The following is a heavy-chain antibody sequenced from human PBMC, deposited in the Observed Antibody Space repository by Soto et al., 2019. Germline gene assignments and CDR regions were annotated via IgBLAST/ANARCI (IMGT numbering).Heavy chain of an antibody. Sequence: ASVKVSCKASGYTFTSYYMHWVRQAPGQGLEWMGIINPSGGSTSYAQKSQGRVTMTRDTSTSTVYMELSSLRSEDTAVYYCARELRFLEWSDYYYYGMDVWGQGTTVTVSS. V-gene: IGHV1-46*01. J-gene: IGHJ6*02. CDR3: ARELRFLEWSDYYYYGMDV. D-gene: IGHD3-3*01. CDR1: GYTFTSYY. CDR2: INPSGGST.